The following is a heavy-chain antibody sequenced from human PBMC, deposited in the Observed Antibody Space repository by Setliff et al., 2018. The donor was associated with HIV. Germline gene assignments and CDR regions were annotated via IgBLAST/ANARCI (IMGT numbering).Heavy chain of an antibody. V-gene: IGHV1-8*02. CDR3: ARVPYRSAWFSGGHDAFDI. CDR2: IDPDKGDT. Sequence: ASVKVSCKISGYTFTDFWIHWVRQAPGQGLESMGWIDPDKGDTGYAQKFQGRVTMTRNTSTGTAYMEMRSLRSDDTAVYFCARVPYRSAWFSGGHDAFDIWGQGTMVTVSS. D-gene: IGHD6-19*01. J-gene: IGHJ3*02. CDR1: GYTFTDFW.